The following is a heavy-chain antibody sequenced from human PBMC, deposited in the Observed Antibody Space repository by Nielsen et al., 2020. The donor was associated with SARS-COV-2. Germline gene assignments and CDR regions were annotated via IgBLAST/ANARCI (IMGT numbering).Heavy chain of an antibody. Sequence: SETLSLTCTVSGGSVSSGSYYWSWIRQPPGKGLEWIGYIYYSGSTNYNPSLKSRVTISVDTSKNQFSLKLSSVTAADTAVYYCARGLGDIVVVPAARDFDYWGQGTLVTVSS. CDR3: ARGLGDIVVVPAARDFDY. V-gene: IGHV4-61*01. D-gene: IGHD2-2*01. CDR1: GGSVSSGSYY. J-gene: IGHJ4*02. CDR2: IYYSGST.